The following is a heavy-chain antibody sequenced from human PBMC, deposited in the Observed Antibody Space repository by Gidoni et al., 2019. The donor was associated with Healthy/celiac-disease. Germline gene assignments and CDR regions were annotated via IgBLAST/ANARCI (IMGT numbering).Heavy chain of an antibody. CDR2: INPNSGGT. Sequence: QAQLVQSGAEVKKPGASVKGSCKASGYTFTGYYMHWVRQAPGQGLEWLGWINPNSGGTNYAQKFQGRVTMTRDTSISTAYMELSRLRSDDTAVYYCATDADSSGHYYADYWGQGTLVTVSS. D-gene: IGHD3-22*01. CDR3: ATDADSSGHYYADY. V-gene: IGHV1-2*02. J-gene: IGHJ4*02. CDR1: GYTFTGYY.